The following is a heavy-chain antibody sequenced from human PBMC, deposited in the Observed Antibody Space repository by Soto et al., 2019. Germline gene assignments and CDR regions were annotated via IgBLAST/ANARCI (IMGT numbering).Heavy chain of an antibody. D-gene: IGHD3-3*01. J-gene: IGHJ5*02. CDR3: ARAAYYDFWSGYRDVWFDP. Sequence: GGSLRLSCAASGFTFSSYDMHWVRQATGKGLEWVSAIGTAGDTYYPGSVKGRFTISRENAKNSLYLQMNSLRAEDTAVYYCARAAYYDFWSGYRDVWFDPWGQGTLVTVSS. CDR1: GFTFSSYD. CDR2: IGTAGDT. V-gene: IGHV3-13*01.